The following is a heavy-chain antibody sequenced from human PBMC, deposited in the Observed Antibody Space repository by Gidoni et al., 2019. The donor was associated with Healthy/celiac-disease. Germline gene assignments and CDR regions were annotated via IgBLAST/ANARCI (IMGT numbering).Heavy chain of an antibody. Sequence: EVQRVESGGGFVQPGGYLRLSWSASGFTFSSYAMHWVRQAPGKGLEYVSAISSNGGSTYYADSVKGRFTISRDNSKNTLYLQMSSLRAEDTAVYYCVKLGMAQQESGYWGQGTLVTVSS. J-gene: IGHJ4*02. D-gene: IGHD6-13*01. CDR2: ISSNGGST. CDR3: VKLGMAQQESGY. CDR1: GFTFSSYA. V-gene: IGHV3-64D*06.